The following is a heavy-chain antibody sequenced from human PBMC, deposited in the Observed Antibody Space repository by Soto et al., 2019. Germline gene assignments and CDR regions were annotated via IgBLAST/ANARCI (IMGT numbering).Heavy chain of an antibody. V-gene: IGHV5-51*01. J-gene: IGHJ6*02. D-gene: IGHD2-2*02. Sequence: PGESLKISCKGSGYSFTSYWIGWVRQMPGKGLEWMGIIYPGDSDTRYSPSFQGQVTISADKSISTAYLQWSSLKASDTAMYYCARRGYCSSTSCYNYYGMDVWGQGTTVTVSS. CDR1: GYSFTSYW. CDR3: ARRGYCSSTSCYNYYGMDV. CDR2: IYPGDSDT.